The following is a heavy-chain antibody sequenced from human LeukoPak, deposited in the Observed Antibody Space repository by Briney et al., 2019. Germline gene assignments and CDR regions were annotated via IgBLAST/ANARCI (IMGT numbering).Heavy chain of an antibody. CDR3: ARKSDSLLVREGDC. D-gene: IGHD3-10*01. J-gene: IGHJ4*02. V-gene: IGHV3-33*01. CDR1: GFTFSSYG. Sequence: GGSLRLSCAASGFTFSSYGMHWVRQAPGKGLEWVAVIWYDGSNKYYADSVKGRFTISRDNSKNTLYLQMNSLRAEDTAVYYCARKSDSLLVREGDCWGQGTLVTVSS. CDR2: IWYDGSNK.